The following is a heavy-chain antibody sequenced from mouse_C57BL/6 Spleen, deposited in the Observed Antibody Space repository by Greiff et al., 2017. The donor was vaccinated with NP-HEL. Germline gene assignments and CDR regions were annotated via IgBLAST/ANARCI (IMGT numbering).Heavy chain of an antibody. CDR3: ARGGYYDSSYAMDY. V-gene: IGHV1-52*01. CDR1: GYTFTSYW. Sequence: QVQLKQPGAELVRPGSSVKLSCKASGYTFTSYWMHWVKQRPIQGLEWIGNIDPSDSETHYNQKFKDKATLTVDKSSSTAYMQLSSLTSEDSAVYYCARGGYYDSSYAMDYWGQGTSVTVSS. CDR2: IDPSDSET. J-gene: IGHJ4*01. D-gene: IGHD2-4*01.